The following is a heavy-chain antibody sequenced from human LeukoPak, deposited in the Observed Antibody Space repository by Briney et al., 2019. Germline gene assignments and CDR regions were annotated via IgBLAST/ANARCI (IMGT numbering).Heavy chain of an antibody. CDR2: IIPIFGTA. CDR1: XGTFSSYA. J-gene: IGHJ4*02. V-gene: IGHV1-69*01. Sequence: SXGTFSSYAISXXRQAPGQGLXXMGXIIPIFGTANYAQKFQGRVTITADESTSTAYMELSSLRSEDTAVYYCARGGQRYYDFWSGPGFDYWGQGTLVTVSS. D-gene: IGHD3-3*01. CDR3: ARGGQRYYDFWSGPGFDY.